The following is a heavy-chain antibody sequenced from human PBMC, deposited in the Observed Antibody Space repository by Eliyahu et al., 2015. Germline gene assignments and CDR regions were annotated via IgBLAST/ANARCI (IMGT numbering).Heavy chain of an antibody. Sequence: EVQLVESGGGLVQPGGSLRLTCAASGFTFSSYWMHWVRQVPGKGLVWVSRVSTDGTTTSCADSVKGRFTISRDNAKNTLYLQMNSLRVEDTAVYYCGRGSGVADLWGQGTLVTVSS. CDR2: VSTDGTTT. J-gene: IGHJ5*02. V-gene: IGHV3-74*01. CDR1: GFTFSSYW. CDR3: GRGSGVADL. D-gene: IGHD3-3*01.